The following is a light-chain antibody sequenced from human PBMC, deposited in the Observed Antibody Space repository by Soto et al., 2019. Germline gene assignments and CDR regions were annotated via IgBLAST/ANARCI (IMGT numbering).Light chain of an antibody. J-gene: IGKJ2*01. CDR3: HQFYSTPYT. CDR2: WAS. CDR1: QSILYSSNNNNY. Sequence: DIVMTQSPDSLAVSLGERATINCKSSQSILYSSNNNNYLAWYQQKPGQPPRLLIYWASTREFGVPDRFSGSGSGTDFTLTISSLQAEDVAVYYCHQFYSTPYTFGQGTKLEIK. V-gene: IGKV4-1*01.